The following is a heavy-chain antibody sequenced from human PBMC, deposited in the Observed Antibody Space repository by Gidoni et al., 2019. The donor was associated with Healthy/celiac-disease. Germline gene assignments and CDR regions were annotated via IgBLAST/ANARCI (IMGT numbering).Heavy chain of an antibody. Sequence: QVQLQQSGAGLFKPSETLSLTCAVSGGSFSGYYWRWIRQPPGKGLEWIGEINHSGSTNYNPSLKSRVTISVDTAKNQFSLKLSSVTAADTAVYYCARGAAGSRPGRSAEYFQHWGQGTLVTVSS. CDR3: ARGAAGSRPGRSAEYFQH. D-gene: IGHD1-26*01. J-gene: IGHJ1*01. CDR1: GGSFSGYY. CDR2: INHSGST. V-gene: IGHV4-34*01.